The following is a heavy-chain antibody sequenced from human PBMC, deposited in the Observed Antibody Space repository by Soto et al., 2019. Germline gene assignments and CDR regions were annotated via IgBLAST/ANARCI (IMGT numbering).Heavy chain of an antibody. CDR2: ISGSGGST. CDR1: GFTFSSYA. V-gene: IGHV3-23*01. D-gene: IGHD3-10*01. CDR3: AKGRGPDYYYGMDV. J-gene: IGHJ6*04. Sequence: GGSLRLSCAASGFTFSSYAMSWVRQAPGKGLEWVSAISGSGGSTYYADSVKGRFTISRDNSKNTLYLQMNSLRAEDKAVYYCAKGRGPDYYYGMDVWGKGTTVTVSS.